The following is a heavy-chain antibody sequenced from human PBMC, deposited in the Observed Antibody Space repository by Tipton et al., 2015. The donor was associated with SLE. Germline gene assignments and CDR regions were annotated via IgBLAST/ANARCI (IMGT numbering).Heavy chain of an antibody. CDR1: GGSISSGFY. CDR3: ARGNSPFDY. V-gene: IGHV4-38-2*02. D-gene: IGHD2/OR15-2a*01. Sequence: LRLSCTVSGGSISSGFYWGWIRQPPGKGLEWIGNIYHSGSTFYNPSLKSRVTISVDTSKNQFSLKLSSVTAADTAVYYCARGNSPFDYWGQGTLVTVSS. J-gene: IGHJ4*02. CDR2: IYHSGST.